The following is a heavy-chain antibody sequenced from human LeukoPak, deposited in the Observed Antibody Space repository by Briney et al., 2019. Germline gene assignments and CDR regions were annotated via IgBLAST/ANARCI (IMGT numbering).Heavy chain of an antibody. CDR2: IYHSGST. Sequence: SETLSLTCTVSGGSISSSSYYWSWIRQPPGKGLEWIGYIYHSGSTYYNPSLKSRVTISVDRSKNQFSLKLSSVTAADTAVYYCARVNSLTGYSSSWYSFYYGMDVWGQGTTVTVSS. CDR3: ARVNSLTGYSSSWYSFYYGMDV. CDR1: GGSISSSSYY. V-gene: IGHV4-30-2*01. D-gene: IGHD6-13*01. J-gene: IGHJ6*02.